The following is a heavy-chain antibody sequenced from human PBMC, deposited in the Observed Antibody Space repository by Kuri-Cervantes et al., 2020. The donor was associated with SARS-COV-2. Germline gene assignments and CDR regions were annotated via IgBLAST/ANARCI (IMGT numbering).Heavy chain of an antibody. J-gene: IGHJ4*02. V-gene: IGHV3-21*01. Sequence: GGSLRLSCAASGFTFSSYSMNWVRQAPGKGLEWVSSISSSRSYIYYADPVKGRLTISRDNAKNSLYLQMNSLRAEDTAVYYCARDQAGTIDYWGQGTLVTVSS. CDR1: GFTFSSYS. D-gene: IGHD1-1*01. CDR3: ARDQAGTIDY. CDR2: ISSSRSYI.